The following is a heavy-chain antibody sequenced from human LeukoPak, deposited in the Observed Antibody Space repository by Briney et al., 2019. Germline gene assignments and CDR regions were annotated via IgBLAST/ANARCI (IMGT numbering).Heavy chain of an antibody. CDR3: ARVRDYGDYPPDY. V-gene: IGHV3-21*01. CDR2: ISSSSSYI. D-gene: IGHD4-17*01. Sequence: GGSLRLSCAASGFTFSSYSMNWVRQAPGKGLEWVSSISSSSSYIYYADSVKGRFAISRDNAKNSLYLQMNSLRAEDTAVYYCARVRDYGDYPPDYWGQGTLVTVSS. J-gene: IGHJ4*02. CDR1: GFTFSSYS.